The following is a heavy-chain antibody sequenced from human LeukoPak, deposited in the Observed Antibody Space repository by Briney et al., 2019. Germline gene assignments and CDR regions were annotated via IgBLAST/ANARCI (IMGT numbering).Heavy chain of an antibody. CDR2: VSPPGGGT. D-gene: IGHD1-1*01. V-gene: IGHV3-23*01. J-gene: IGHJ6*03. Sequence: PGGSLRLSCVASGFSFSYHGMNWVRLAPGKGLEWVSGVSPPGGGTYYADSVKGRFTISRDDLKSTLYLQTKTLRAEDTAVYYCAKGAGAWNGKNYYYYYTDVWGKGTTVTISS. CDR1: GFSFSYHG. CDR3: AKGAGAWNGKNYYYYYTDV.